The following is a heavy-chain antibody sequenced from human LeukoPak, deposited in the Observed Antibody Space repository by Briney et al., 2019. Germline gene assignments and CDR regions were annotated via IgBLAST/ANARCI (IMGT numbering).Heavy chain of an antibody. V-gene: IGHV4-59*11. D-gene: IGHD5-12*01. J-gene: IGHJ4*02. CDR2: IYYSGST. Sequence: SETLSLTCTVSGRSISSHYWSWIRHPPGKGLEWIGYIYYSGSTNYNPSLKSRVTISVDTSKNQFSLKLSSVTAADTAVYYCARWSGYDLDYWGQGTLVTVSS. CDR3: ARWSGYDLDY. CDR1: GRSISSHY.